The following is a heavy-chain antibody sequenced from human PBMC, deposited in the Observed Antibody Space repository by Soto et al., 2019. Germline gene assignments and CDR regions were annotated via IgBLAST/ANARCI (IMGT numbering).Heavy chain of an antibody. V-gene: IGHV1-69*13. D-gene: IGHD5-12*01. J-gene: IGHJ4*02. CDR1: GGTFSSYA. CDR2: IIPIFGTA. CDR3: ARGYSGYDVSLDY. Sequence: SVTVSCKASGGTFSSYAISWVRQAPGQGLEWMGGIIPIFGTANYAQKFQGRVTITADESTSTAYMELSSLRSEDTAVYYCARGYSGYDVSLDYWGQGTLVTVSS.